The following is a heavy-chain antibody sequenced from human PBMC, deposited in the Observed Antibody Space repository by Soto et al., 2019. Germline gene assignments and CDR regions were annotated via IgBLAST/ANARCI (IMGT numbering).Heavy chain of an antibody. D-gene: IGHD1-7*01. V-gene: IGHV5-51*01. CDR1: GYRFSTYW. CDR2: IYPADSDT. CDR3: ARRAGTISRGWFDP. Sequence: ESLKVSCRGSGYRFSTYWIHWVRQLPGKGLESVGIIYPADSDTRYSPSFQGQVTISADKSISTAYLQWSSLKASDTAMYYCARRAGTISRGWFDPWGQGTLVTVSS. J-gene: IGHJ5*02.